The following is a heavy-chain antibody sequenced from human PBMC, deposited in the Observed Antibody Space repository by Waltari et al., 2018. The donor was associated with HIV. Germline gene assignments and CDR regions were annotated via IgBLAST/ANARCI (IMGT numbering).Heavy chain of an antibody. CDR3: AKDDRATRGLDN. CDR1: GVRFTNYA. CDR2: VRDVDST. Sequence: EVQLLESGGGSVQPGGSLRLSCEASGVRFTNYAMSWVRQAPGEGLEWVAVVRDVDSTYYVDSVKGRFIISRDDSKDTLYLQMNSLRVEDTAVYYCAKDDRATRGLDNWGQGTLVTVSS. V-gene: IGHV3-23*01. J-gene: IGHJ4*02. D-gene: IGHD5-12*01.